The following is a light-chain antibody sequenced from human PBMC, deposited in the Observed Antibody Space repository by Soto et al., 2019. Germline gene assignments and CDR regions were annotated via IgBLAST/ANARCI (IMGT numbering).Light chain of an antibody. Sequence: QSVLTQPRSVSGSPGQSVIISCTGTSSDVGGYNYVSWYQQHPGKAPKLMIYDVSKRPSGVPDRFSGSKSGNTASLTISGLQAEDEADYYCCSYAGSYTLVFGGGTKVTVL. V-gene: IGLV2-11*01. CDR1: SSDVGGYNY. CDR3: CSYAGSYTLV. CDR2: DVS. J-gene: IGLJ2*01.